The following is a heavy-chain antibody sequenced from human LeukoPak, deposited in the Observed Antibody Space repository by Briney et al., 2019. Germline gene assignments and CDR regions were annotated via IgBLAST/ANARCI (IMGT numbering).Heavy chain of an antibody. D-gene: IGHD2-2*02. CDR3: ASDDCSSTSCYSRHAFDI. CDR1: GFTFSSYA. Sequence: GGSLRLSCAASGFTFSSYAMTWVRQAPGKGLEWVSLVSASGGSTSYADSVKGRFTISRDNSKNTLYLQMNSLRAEDTAVYYCASDDCSSTSCYSRHAFDIWGQGTMVTVSS. CDR2: VSASGGST. V-gene: IGHV3-23*01. J-gene: IGHJ3*02.